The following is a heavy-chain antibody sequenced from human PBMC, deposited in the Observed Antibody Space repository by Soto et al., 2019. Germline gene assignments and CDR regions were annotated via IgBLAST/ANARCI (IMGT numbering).Heavy chain of an antibody. CDR1: GFTFSSYG. J-gene: IGHJ4*02. CDR2: IWYDGSNK. Sequence: QVQLVESGGGVVQPGRSLRLSCAASGFTFSSYGMHWVRQAPGKGLEWVAVIWYDGSNKYYADSVKGRFTISRDNSKNTLYLQMNSLRAEDTAVYYCARGSYSYGTIDYWGQGTLVTVSS. CDR3: ARGSYSYGTIDY. V-gene: IGHV3-33*01. D-gene: IGHD5-18*01.